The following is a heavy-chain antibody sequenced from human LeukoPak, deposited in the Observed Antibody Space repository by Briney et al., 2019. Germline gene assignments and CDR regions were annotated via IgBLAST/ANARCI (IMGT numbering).Heavy chain of an antibody. CDR1: VYTFTSYD. D-gene: IGHD3-10*01. V-gene: IGHV1-8*01. Sequence: VSVKVSCKASVYTFTSYDSNWVRQATGQGREGMGWMNPNSGNTGYAQKFQGRGTMTRNTSISTAYMELSSLRSEDTAVYYCARGLWFRELSLSYWGQGTLVTVSS. CDR2: MNPNSGNT. CDR3: ARGLWFRELSLSY. J-gene: IGHJ4*02.